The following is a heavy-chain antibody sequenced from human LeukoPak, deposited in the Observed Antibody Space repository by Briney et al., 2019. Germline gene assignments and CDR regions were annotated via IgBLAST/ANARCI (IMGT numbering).Heavy chain of an antibody. V-gene: IGHV1-18*01. CDR2: ISAYNGNT. CDR1: GYTFTSYG. J-gene: IGHJ4*02. Sequence: AASVKVSCKASGYTFTSYGISWVRQAPGQGLEWMGWISAYNGNTNYAQKLQGRVTMTTETSTSTAYMELRSLRSDDTAVYYCARDPRLYSGSYSDFFDYWGQGTLVTVSS. D-gene: IGHD1-26*01. CDR3: ARDPRLYSGSYSDFFDY.